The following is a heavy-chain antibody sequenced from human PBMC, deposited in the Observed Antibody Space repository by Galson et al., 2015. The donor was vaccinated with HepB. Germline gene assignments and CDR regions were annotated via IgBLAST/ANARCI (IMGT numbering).Heavy chain of an antibody. CDR1: GGSISSYY. J-gene: IGHJ6*03. CDR2: IYTSGST. CDR3: ARLVRDFWSGYYTGIDELGYYYYMDV. Sequence: SETLSLTCTVSGGSISSYYWSWIRQPAGKGLEWIGRIYTSGSTNYNPSLKSRVTMSVDTSKNQFSLKLSSVTAADTAVYYCARLVRDFWSGYYTGIDELGYYYYMDVWGKGTTVTVSS. V-gene: IGHV4-4*07. D-gene: IGHD3-3*01.